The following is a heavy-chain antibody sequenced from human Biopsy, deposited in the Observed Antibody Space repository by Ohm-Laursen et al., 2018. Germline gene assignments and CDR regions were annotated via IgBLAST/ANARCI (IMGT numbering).Heavy chain of an antibody. CDR2: VYYTGST. CDR3: ARGSNDFGGLYFPR. V-gene: IGHV4-59*01. D-gene: IGHD4-23*01. Sequence: PSQTLSLTCTVSGDSISSYYWSWIRQPPGKGLQWIGYVYYTGSTDYNPSLQSRVTISVDTSKNHFSLRLSSLTAADTAVYYCARGSNDFGGLYFPRWGQGTLLTVSS. J-gene: IGHJ4*02. CDR1: GDSISSYY.